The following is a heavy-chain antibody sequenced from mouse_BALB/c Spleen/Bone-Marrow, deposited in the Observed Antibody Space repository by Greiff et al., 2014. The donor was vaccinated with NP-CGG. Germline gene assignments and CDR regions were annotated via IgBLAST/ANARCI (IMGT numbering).Heavy chain of an antibody. CDR3: ARNGNFFDY. CDR1: GYSITSGFA. J-gene: IGHJ2*01. D-gene: IGHD2-1*01. V-gene: IGHV3-2*02. Sequence: EVQLQQSGPGLVKPSQSLSLTCTVTGYSITSGFAWNWIRQFPGNNLEWMGYISSSGRTSYHPSLKGRISITRDTSKNQFFLQLNSVTTEDTATYYCARNGNFFDYWGQGTTLTVSS. CDR2: ISSSGRT.